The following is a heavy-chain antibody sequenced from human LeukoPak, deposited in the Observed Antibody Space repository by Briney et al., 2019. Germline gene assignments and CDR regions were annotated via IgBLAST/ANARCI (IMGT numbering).Heavy chain of an antibody. Sequence: QPGGSLRLSCAASGFTFSSYWMHWVRQAPGKGLVWVSRINSDGSSTSYADSVKGRFTISRGNARNTLYLQMNSLRAEDTAVYYCAREGLGMEAAAVGDYWGQGTLVTVSS. CDR2: INSDGSST. CDR3: AREGLGMEAAAVGDY. V-gene: IGHV3-74*01. D-gene: IGHD6-13*01. CDR1: GFTFSSYW. J-gene: IGHJ4*02.